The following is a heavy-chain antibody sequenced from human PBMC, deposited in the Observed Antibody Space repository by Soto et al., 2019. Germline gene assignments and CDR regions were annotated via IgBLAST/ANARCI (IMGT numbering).Heavy chain of an antibody. CDR1: GYTLTELS. CDR3: ATDSYPIFGVVIIYYAY. CDR2: FDPEDGET. V-gene: IGHV1-24*01. Sequence: ASVQVSCKVSGYTLTELSMHWVRQAPGKGLEWMGGFDPEDGETIYAQKFQGRVTMTEDTSTDTAYMELSSLRSEDTAVYYCATDSYPIFGVVIIYYAYWGQGTLVTVSS. D-gene: IGHD3-3*01. J-gene: IGHJ4*02.